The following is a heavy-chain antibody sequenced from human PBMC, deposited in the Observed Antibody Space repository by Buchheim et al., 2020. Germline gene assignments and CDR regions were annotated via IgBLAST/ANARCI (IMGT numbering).Heavy chain of an antibody. CDR3: ARQGHYGDYDN. Sequence: QVQLQESGPGLVKPSETLSLTCTVSGGSISSYYWSWIRQPPGGGLECIAYIRYSGSTNYNPSLKGRVPISVDTSKHQFSLKVSSVTAADTAVYYCARQGHYGDYDNWGQGTL. V-gene: IGHV4-59*08. CDR2: IRYSGST. J-gene: IGHJ4*02. D-gene: IGHD4-17*01. CDR1: GGSISSYY.